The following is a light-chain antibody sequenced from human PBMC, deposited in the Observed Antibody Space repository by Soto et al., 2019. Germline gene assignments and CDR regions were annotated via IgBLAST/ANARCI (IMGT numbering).Light chain of an antibody. CDR1: QSVSSK. Sequence: EIVMTQSPAALAVSPGDRATLSCRASQSVSSKLAWYQQKPGQVPRLLIYGASTRATGISARYSGSGSGTDFTLTISSLQSEDFAVYYCQQYNNWRPTFGQGTKVDIK. CDR2: GAS. J-gene: IGKJ1*01. V-gene: IGKV3-15*01. CDR3: QQYNNWRPT.